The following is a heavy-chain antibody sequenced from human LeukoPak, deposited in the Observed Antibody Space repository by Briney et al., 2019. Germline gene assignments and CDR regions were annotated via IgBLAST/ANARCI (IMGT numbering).Heavy chain of an antibody. CDR1: GYSISSVYY. Sequence: SETMSLTSAVSGYSISSVYYWGWIRQPPGKGLEWIGSIYHSGSTCYTPSLTSRVTISVDASKNQFSLKPSSVTAADTAVYYCARPDFWEWGQGTLVTVSS. D-gene: IGHD3/OR15-3a*01. CDR2: IYHSGST. V-gene: IGHV4-38-2*01. CDR3: ARPDFWE. J-gene: IGHJ4*02.